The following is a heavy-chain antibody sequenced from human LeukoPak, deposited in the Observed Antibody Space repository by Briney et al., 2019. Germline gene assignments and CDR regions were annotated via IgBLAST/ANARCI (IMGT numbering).Heavy chain of an antibody. J-gene: IGHJ4*02. V-gene: IGHV1-69*13. CDR1: GGTFISYA. CDR2: IIPIFGTA. Sequence: ASVKVSFKASGGTFISYAISWVRQAPGQGLEWMGGIIPIFGTANYAQKFQGRVTITADESTSTAYMELSSLRSEDTAVYYCARDRNSGWPFDYCGQGTLLTVSS. CDR3: ARDRNSGWPFDY. D-gene: IGHD6-19*01.